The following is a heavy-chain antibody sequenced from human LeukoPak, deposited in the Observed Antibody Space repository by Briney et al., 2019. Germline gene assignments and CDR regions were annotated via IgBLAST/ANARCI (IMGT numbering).Heavy chain of an antibody. CDR1: EYTFSKYY. D-gene: IGHD6-19*01. J-gene: IGHJ4*02. Sequence: GASVKVSCKAPEYTFSKYYMHWVRQAPGQGLEWMGWISGYNGNTNYAQKFQGRVTMTTDTSTSTAYMELRSLRFDDTAMYYCAREAGPFDYWGQGTLVTVSS. CDR2: ISGYNGNT. V-gene: IGHV1-18*04. CDR3: AREAGPFDY.